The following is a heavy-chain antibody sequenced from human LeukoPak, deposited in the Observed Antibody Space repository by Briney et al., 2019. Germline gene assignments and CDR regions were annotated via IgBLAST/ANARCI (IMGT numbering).Heavy chain of an antibody. V-gene: IGHV3-23*01. D-gene: IGHD3-3*01. CDR2: ISGSGGST. J-gene: IGHJ4*02. CDR3: AKTGFLESDFDY. Sequence: GGSLRLSCAASGLTFSSYAMSWVRQAPGKGLEWVSAISGSGGSTYYADSVKGRFTISRDNSKNTLYLQMNSLRAEDTAVYYCAKTGFLESDFDYWGQGTLVTVSS. CDR1: GLTFSSYA.